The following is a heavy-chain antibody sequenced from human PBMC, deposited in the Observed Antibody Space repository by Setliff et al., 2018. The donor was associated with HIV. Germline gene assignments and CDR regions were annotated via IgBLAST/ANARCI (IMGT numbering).Heavy chain of an antibody. CDR3: TTGYSTPWHDHQ. V-gene: IGHV3-15*01. J-gene: IGHJ4*02. D-gene: IGHD5-12*01. Sequence: SLRLSCAASGFIFSSSWMNWFRRAPGKGLEWVGRIKSKKNGETTDYAPPVKGRFGISRDDSLNILYLQMTRLNIEDTGIYYCTTGYSTPWHDHQWGQGTLVTVSS. CDR2: IKSKKNGETT. CDR1: GFIFSSSW.